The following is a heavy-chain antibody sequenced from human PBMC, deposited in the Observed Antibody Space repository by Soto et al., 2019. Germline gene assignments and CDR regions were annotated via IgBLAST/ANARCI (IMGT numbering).Heavy chain of an antibody. Sequence: SETLSLTCTVSGGSITQGGFSWSWIRQSPGKGLEWIGYIGHLENTYFHPTFKSRLTMSIDRSKNQFSLNLSSVTAADRAVYYCARGGGNDPFDSWGQGVLVTVSS. CDR3: ARGGGNDPFDS. CDR2: IGHLENT. J-gene: IGHJ4*02. CDR1: GGSITQGGFS. D-gene: IGHD5-12*01. V-gene: IGHV4-30-2*06.